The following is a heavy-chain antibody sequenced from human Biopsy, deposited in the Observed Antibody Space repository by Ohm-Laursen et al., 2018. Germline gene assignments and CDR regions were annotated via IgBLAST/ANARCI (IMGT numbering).Heavy chain of an antibody. CDR1: GFTLSGYT. Sequence: SLRLSCAAFGFTLSGYTMNWVRQAPGKGLEWVSTINPSRSSMSYADSVKGRFTISRDNSNNSLYLQMNSLKAEDTAVYYCARDPNWGSGYWGQGTLVTVSS. V-gene: IGHV3-21*01. D-gene: IGHD7-27*01. CDR3: ARDPNWGSGY. J-gene: IGHJ4*02. CDR2: INPSRSSM.